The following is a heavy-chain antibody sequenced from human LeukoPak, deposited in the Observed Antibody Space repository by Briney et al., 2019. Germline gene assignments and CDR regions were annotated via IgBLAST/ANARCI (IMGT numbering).Heavy chain of an antibody. D-gene: IGHD3-3*01. Sequence: SETLSLTCTVSGGSISSYYWSWIRQPPGKGLEWIGYIYYSGSTNYNPPLKSRVTISVDTSKNQFSLKLSSVTAADTAVYYCARSVVIMGNYYFDYWGQGTLVTVSS. V-gene: IGHV4-59*01. CDR2: IYYSGST. CDR1: GGSISSYY. J-gene: IGHJ4*02. CDR3: ARSVVIMGNYYFDY.